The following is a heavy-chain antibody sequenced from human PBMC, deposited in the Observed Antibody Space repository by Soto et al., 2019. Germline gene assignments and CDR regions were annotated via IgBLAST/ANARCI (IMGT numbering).Heavy chain of an antibody. D-gene: IGHD4-17*01. J-gene: IGHJ4*02. CDR3: ARGALRWSTSWDFDY. CDR1: GGSISSGGYS. Sequence: SETLSLTCAVSGGSISSGGYSWSWIRQPPGKGLEWIGYIYDSGSTYYNPSLKSRVTISVDRSKNQFSLNLNSVTAADTAVYYCARGALRWSTSWDFDYWGQGILVTVSS. CDR2: IYDSGST. V-gene: IGHV4-30-2*01.